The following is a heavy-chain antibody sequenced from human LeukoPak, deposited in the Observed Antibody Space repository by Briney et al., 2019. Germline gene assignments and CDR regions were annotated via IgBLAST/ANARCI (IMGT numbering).Heavy chain of an antibody. CDR1: GFTFSTYW. V-gene: IGHV3-74*01. CDR3: ARELVVRAGDYFDN. CDR2: INGDATST. J-gene: IGHJ4*02. D-gene: IGHD2-2*01. Sequence: PGGSLRLSCAASGFTFSTYWMHWVRQAPGKGLVWVSRINGDATSTRYADSVKGRFTISRDNAKNTLYLQMNSLRVEDTAVYYFARELVVRAGDYFDNCGQGTPVTVSS.